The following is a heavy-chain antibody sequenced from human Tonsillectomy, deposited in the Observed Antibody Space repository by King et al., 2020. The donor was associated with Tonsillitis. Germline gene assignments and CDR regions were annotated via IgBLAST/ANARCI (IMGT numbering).Heavy chain of an antibody. CDR2: IYYSGST. J-gene: IGHJ4*02. CDR1: GGSISSSSYY. D-gene: IGHD3-9*01. CDR3: AKTVPDYDILTGYSQGGYFDY. Sequence: LQLQESGPGLVKPSETLSLTCTVSGGSISSSSYYWGWIRQPPGKGLEWIGSIYYSGSTYYNPSLKSGVTISVDTSTNQVSLKLSSVTAADTAVYYCAKTVPDYDILTGYSQGGYFDYWGQGTLVTVSS. V-gene: IGHV4-39*01.